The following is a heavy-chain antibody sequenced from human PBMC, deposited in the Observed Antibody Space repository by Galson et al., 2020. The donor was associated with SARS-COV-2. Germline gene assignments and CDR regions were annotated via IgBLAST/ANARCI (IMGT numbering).Heavy chain of an antibody. Sequence: SETLSLTCTVSGGSISSYYWSWIRQPPGKGLEWIGYIYYSGSTNYNPSLKSRVTISVDTSKNQFSLKLSSVTAADTAVYYCARLLSMRAQWYYFDYWGQGTLVTVSS. D-gene: IGHD2-15*01. CDR3: ARLLSMRAQWYYFDY. CDR1: GGSISSYY. CDR2: IYYSGST. V-gene: IGHV4-59*01. J-gene: IGHJ4*02.